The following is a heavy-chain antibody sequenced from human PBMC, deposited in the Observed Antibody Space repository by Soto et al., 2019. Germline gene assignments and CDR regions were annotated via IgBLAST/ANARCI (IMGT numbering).Heavy chain of an antibody. D-gene: IGHD2-2*01. CDR1: GGTFSSYA. CDR3: ARDCSTSCSNYYYYSMDV. V-gene: IGHV1-69*06. J-gene: IGHJ6*02. Sequence: QVQLVQSGAEVKKPGSSVKVSCKASGGTFSSYAISWVRQAPGQGLEWMGGIIPIFGTANYAQKFQGRVTITADKSTSTAYMELGSLRSEDMALYYCARDCSTSCSNYYYYSMDVWGQGTTVTVSS. CDR2: IIPIFGTA.